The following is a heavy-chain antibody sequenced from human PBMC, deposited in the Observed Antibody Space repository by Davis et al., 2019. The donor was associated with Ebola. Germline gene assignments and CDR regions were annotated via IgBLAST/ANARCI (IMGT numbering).Heavy chain of an antibody. D-gene: IGHD1-26*01. CDR3: TSTSIVGAAFPAFDI. CDR1: GFTFSSYA. Sequence: GGSLRLSCAASGFTFSSYAMSWVRQAPGKGLEWVSGISGGGGSTYYADSVKGRFTISRDNSKNTLYLQMNSLRAEDTAVYYCTSTSIVGAAFPAFDIWGQGTMVTVSS. J-gene: IGHJ3*02. V-gene: IGHV3-23*01. CDR2: ISGGGGST.